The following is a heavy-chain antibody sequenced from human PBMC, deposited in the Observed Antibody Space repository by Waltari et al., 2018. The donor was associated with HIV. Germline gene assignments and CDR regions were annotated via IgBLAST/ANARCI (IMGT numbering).Heavy chain of an antibody. Sequence: EVQLVESGGGRVQPGGALRLSCAASRFTFSDYWMSWVRQAPGKGLQWVANIKEEGSERYYVDSVKGRFTISRDNAKNSLYLQMNSLRAEDTAVYYCARVDSSSWGEFDYWGQGTLVTVSS. V-gene: IGHV3-7*01. CDR2: IKEEGSER. CDR3: ARVDSSSWGEFDY. J-gene: IGHJ4*02. D-gene: IGHD3-22*01. CDR1: RFTFSDYW.